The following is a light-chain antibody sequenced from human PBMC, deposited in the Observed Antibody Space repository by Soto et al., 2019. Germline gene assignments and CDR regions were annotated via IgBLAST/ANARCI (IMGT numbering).Light chain of an antibody. J-gene: IGKJ5*01. Sequence: EIVLTQSPGTLSLSPGERATLSCRASQSVSSSYLAWYQQKPGQAPRLLIYGASSRATGIPDRFSGSGSGTDFTLTISRLELEDFAVYYCQQYAAAFGQGTRLEIK. V-gene: IGKV3-20*01. CDR2: GAS. CDR3: QQYAAA. CDR1: QSVSSSY.